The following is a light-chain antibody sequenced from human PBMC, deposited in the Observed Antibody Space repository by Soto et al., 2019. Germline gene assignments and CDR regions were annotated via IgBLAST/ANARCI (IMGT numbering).Light chain of an antibody. CDR1: STNIGTNA. CDR2: GQN. V-gene: IGLV1-44*01. CDR3: AVCDDSLAGRV. J-gene: IGLJ2*01. Sequence: QSVLTQPPSASGTPGQSVTISCSGSSTNIGTNAVTWYQHLPGTAPKLLSYGQNQRPAGVPDRFSGSKSGTSASLSISGPQSEDEADYYCAVCDDSLAGRVFGGGTKLTVL.